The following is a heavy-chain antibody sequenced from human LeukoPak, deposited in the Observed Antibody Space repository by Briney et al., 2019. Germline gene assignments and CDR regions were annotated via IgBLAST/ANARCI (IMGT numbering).Heavy chain of an antibody. CDR1: GGSISSYY. V-gene: IGHV4-59*01. CDR3: ARVATMIPKDRALNSWFDP. Sequence: SETLSLTCTVSGGSISSYYWSWIRQPPGKGLEWVGYIYYSGSTNYNPSLKRRVTISVDTSKNQFSLKLSSVTAADTAVYYCARVATMIPKDRALNSWFDPWGQGTLVTVSS. J-gene: IGHJ5*02. CDR2: IYYSGST. D-gene: IGHD3-22*01.